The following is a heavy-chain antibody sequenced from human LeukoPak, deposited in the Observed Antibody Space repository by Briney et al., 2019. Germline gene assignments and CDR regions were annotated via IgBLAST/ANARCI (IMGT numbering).Heavy chain of an antibody. CDR3: ARAVGYCTNGVCYTSAEYFQH. Sequence: ASVKVSCKASGYTFTGYYMHWVRQAPGQGLEWMGWINPNSGGTNYAQKFQGRVTMTRDTSISTAYMELSRLRSDDTAVYYCARAVGYCTNGVCYTSAEYFQHWGQGTLVTVSS. D-gene: IGHD2-8*01. V-gene: IGHV1-2*02. CDR2: INPNSGGT. CDR1: GYTFTGYY. J-gene: IGHJ1*01.